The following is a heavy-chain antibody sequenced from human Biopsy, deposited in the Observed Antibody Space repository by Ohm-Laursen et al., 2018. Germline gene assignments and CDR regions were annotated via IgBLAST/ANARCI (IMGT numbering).Heavy chain of an antibody. Sequence: SETLSLTCTVSGDSISSYYWSWIRQTPGKGLEWIGYIYYSGSTNYNPSLKSRVTISVDTSKNQFSLRLNSVTAADTAMYYCARQEFATSPLDYWGQGSLVTVSS. J-gene: IGHJ4*02. CDR2: IYYSGST. CDR3: ARQEFATSPLDY. D-gene: IGHD3-10*01. V-gene: IGHV4-59*08. CDR1: GDSISSYY.